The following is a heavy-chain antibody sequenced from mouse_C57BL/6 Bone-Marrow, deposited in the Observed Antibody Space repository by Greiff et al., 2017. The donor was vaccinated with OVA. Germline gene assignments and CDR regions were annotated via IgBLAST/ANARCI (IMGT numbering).Heavy chain of an antibody. V-gene: IGHV1-81*01. J-gene: IGHJ1*03. Sequence: VQLQQSGAELARPGASVKLSCKASGYTFTSYGISWVKQRTGQGLEWIGEIYPRSGNTYYNEKFKGKATLTADKSSSTAYMELRSLTSEDSAVYFCALGRYWYFDVWGTGTTVTVSS. CDR2: IYPRSGNT. CDR3: ALGRYWYFDV. D-gene: IGHD4-1*01. CDR1: GYTFTSYG.